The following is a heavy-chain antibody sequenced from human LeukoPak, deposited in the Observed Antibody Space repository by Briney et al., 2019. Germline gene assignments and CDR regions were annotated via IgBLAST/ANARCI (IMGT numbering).Heavy chain of an antibody. V-gene: IGHV3-11*04. Sequence: GGSLRLSCAASGFTFSDYYMTWIRQAPGKGLEWVSYIGGSDNTIYYADSVKGRFTISRDNAKNSLYLQMNSLRAEDTAVYYCARDRVGSADFWSGYYTGTFDYWGQGTLVTVSS. J-gene: IGHJ4*02. D-gene: IGHD3-3*01. CDR1: GFTFSDYY. CDR2: IGGSDNTI. CDR3: ARDRVGSADFWSGYYTGTFDY.